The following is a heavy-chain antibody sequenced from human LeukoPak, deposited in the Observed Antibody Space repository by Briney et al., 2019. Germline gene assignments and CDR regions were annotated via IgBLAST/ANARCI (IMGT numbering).Heavy chain of an antibody. CDR1: GGSISSRGYY. J-gene: IGHJ4*02. D-gene: IGHD3-10*01. V-gene: IGHV4-39*01. Sequence: PSETLSLTCAVSGGSISSRGYYWSWIRQPPGKGLEWIGSIYYSGGNYYNPSLKSRVTISVDTSNNQFSLKLSSVTAADTAVYYCVRLVGSGSPPFDHWGQGTLVTVSS. CDR2: IYYSGGN. CDR3: VRLVGSGSPPFDH.